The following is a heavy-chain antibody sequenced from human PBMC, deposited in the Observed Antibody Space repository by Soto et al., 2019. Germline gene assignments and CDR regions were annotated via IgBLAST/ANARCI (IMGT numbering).Heavy chain of an antibody. V-gene: IGHV1-69*01. Sequence: QVQLVQSGAEVRKPGSSVRVSCKASGGSFNRHTISWVRQAPGQGLEWMGGIIPIFGTANHAQKFQGRVTIIADESKSTGCRELSSLRSGDTAIYYCARGWGYDSTDYYYAYWGQGTLVIVSS. CDR3: ARGWGYDSTDYYYAY. J-gene: IGHJ4*02. D-gene: IGHD3-22*01. CDR2: IIPIFGTA. CDR1: GGSFNRHT.